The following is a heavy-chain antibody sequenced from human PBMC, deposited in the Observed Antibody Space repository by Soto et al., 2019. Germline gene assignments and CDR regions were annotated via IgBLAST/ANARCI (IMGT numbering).Heavy chain of an antibody. V-gene: IGHV4-34*01. CDR3: ARVPAPIVVPAAMPVFGYYYMDV. D-gene: IGHD2-2*01. Sequence: SETLSLTCAVYGGSFSGYYWSWIRQPPGKGLEWIGEINHSGSTNYNPSLKSRVTISVDTSKNQFSLKLSSVTAADTAVYYCARVPAPIVVPAAMPVFGYYYMDVWGKGTTVTVS. CDR2: INHSGST. J-gene: IGHJ6*03. CDR1: GGSFSGYY.